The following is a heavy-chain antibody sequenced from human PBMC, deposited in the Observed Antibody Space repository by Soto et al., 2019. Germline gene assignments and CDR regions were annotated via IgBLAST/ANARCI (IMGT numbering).Heavy chain of an antibody. V-gene: IGHV3-30*18. Sequence: QVQLVESGGGVVQPARSLRLSCAASRFNFRTYDMHWVRQAPGKGLEWVAFISYDGTNKYYADSVKGRFTVSRATNTLYLQMNSLRTEDTAVYYCANTDYWGQGTLVTVSS. CDR3: ANTDY. CDR1: RFNFRTYD. CDR2: ISYDGTNK. J-gene: IGHJ4*02.